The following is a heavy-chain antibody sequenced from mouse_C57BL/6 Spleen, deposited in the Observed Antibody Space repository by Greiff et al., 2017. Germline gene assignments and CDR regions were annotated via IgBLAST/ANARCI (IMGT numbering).Heavy chain of an antibody. D-gene: IGHD2-1*01. V-gene: IGHV1-82*01. Sequence: VQLQQPGPELVKPGASVKISCKASGYAFSSSWMNWVKQRPGKGLEWIGRIYPGDGDTNYNGKFKGKATLTVDKSSSTAYMQLSSLTSEDSAVSVCARGGNLPYYAMDYWGQGTSVTGSS. CDR2: IYPGDGDT. CDR3: ARGGNLPYYAMDY. J-gene: IGHJ4*01. CDR1: GYAFSSSW.